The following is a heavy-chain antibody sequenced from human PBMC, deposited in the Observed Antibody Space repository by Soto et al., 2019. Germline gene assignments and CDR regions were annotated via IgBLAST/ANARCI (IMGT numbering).Heavy chain of an antibody. J-gene: IGHJ3*01. V-gene: IGHV1-69*02. CDR1: GGTFSSYT. CDR3: ARAVTTVFQPDVFDF. Sequence: SVKVSCKASGGTFSSYTICWVRQAPGQGLEWMGRIIPILGIANYAQKFQGRVTITADKSTSTAYMELSSLRSEDTAVYYCARAVTTVFQPDVFDFRGQGSTVIVSS. CDR2: IIPILGIA. D-gene: IGHD4-17*01.